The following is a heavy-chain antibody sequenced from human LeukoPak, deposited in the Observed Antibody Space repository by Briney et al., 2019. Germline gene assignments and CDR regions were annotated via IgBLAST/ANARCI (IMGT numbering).Heavy chain of an antibody. D-gene: IGHD2/OR15-2a*01. CDR2: AYSTGST. CDR1: GGSISDGDYY. J-gene: IGHJ4*02. V-gene: IGHV4-39*07. CDR3: ARCFAPVNPPAIDY. Sequence: SETLSLTCTVSGGSISDGDYYWSWIRQPPGKGLEWIGSAYSTGSTYYNPSLKSRLSISLETSKNQFSLRLSSVTAADTAVYYCARCFAPVNPPAIDYWGQGTLVTVSS.